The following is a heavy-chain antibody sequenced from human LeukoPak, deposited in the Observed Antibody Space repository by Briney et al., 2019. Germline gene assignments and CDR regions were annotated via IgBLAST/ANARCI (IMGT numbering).Heavy chain of an antibody. V-gene: IGHV4-59*08. CDR2: IYYSGST. J-gene: IGHJ4*02. D-gene: IGHD4-17*01. CDR1: GGSISSYY. Sequence: SETLSLTCTVSGGSISSYYWSWIRQPPGKGLEWIGYIYYSGSTNYNPSLKSRVTISVDTSKNQFSLKLSSVTAADTAVYYCARHYGLESGADYWGQGTLVTV. CDR3: ARHYGLESGADY.